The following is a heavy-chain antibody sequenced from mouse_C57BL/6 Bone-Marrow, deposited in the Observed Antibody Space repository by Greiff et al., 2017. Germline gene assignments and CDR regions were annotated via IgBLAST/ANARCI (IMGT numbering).Heavy chain of an antibody. CDR2: IDPSDSYT. CDR1: GYTFTSYW. V-gene: IGHV1-50*01. D-gene: IGHD1-1*01. J-gene: IGHJ3*01. CDR3: ARWTYYGSSFFAY. Sequence: QVQLQQPGAELVKPGASVKLSCKASGYTFTSYWMQWVKQRPGQGLEWIGEIDPSDSYTNYNQKFKGKATLTVDTSSSTAYMQLSSLTSEDSAVYYCARWTYYGSSFFAYWGQGTLVTVSA.